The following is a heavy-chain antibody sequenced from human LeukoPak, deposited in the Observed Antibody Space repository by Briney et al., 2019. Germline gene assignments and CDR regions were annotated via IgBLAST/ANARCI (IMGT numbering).Heavy chain of an antibody. CDR2: IYYSGST. CDR1: GGSISSHY. CDR3: ARSPIVVVPAAIFSYYYYMDV. V-gene: IGHV4-59*11. J-gene: IGHJ6*03. D-gene: IGHD2-2*02. Sequence: SETLSLTCTVSGGSISSHYWSWIRQPPGKGLERIGYIYYSGSTNYNPSLKSRVTISVDTSKNQFSLKLSSVTAADTAVYYCARSPIVVVPAAIFSYYYYMDVWGKGTTVTVSS.